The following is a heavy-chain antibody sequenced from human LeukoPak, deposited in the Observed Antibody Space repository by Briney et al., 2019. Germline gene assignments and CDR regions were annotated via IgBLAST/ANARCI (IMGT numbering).Heavy chain of an antibody. J-gene: IGHJ4*02. Sequence: GRSLRLSCAASGFTFSSYGMHWVRQAPGKGLEWVAVISYDGSNKYYADSVKGRFTISRDNSKNTLYLQMNSLRAEDTAVYYCASEVNNYKYVDYWGQGTLVTVSS. D-gene: IGHD4-11*01. V-gene: IGHV3-30*03. CDR1: GFTFSSYG. CDR3: ASEVNNYKYVDY. CDR2: ISYDGSNK.